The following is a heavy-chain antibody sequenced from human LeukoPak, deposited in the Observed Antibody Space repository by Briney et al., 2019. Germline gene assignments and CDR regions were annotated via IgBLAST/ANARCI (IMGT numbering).Heavy chain of an antibody. D-gene: IGHD6-19*01. CDR2: IDSDGSST. CDR1: GFTFSSYW. CDR3: ARARVKIAVAAPLAYNWFDP. J-gene: IGHJ5*02. Sequence: PGGSLRLSCAASGFTFSSYWMHWVRQAPGKGLVWVSRIDSDGSSTSYADSVKGRFTISRDNAKNTLYLQMNSLRAEDTAVYYCARARVKIAVAAPLAYNWFDPWGQGTLVTVSS. V-gene: IGHV3-74*01.